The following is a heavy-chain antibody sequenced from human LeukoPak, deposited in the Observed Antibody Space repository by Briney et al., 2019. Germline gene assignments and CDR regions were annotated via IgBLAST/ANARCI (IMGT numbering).Heavy chain of an antibody. D-gene: IGHD3-10*01. V-gene: IGHV3-23*01. CDR2: ISGSADST. CDR3: AKDGGESYYNPTIFDY. Sequence: GGSLRLSCAASGFTFSSYAMSWVRQAPGKGLEWVSAISGSADSTNYADSVKGRFTISRDNSKNTLYLQMNSLRAEDTAVYYCAKDGGESYYNPTIFDYWGQGTLVTVSS. CDR1: GFTFSSYA. J-gene: IGHJ4*02.